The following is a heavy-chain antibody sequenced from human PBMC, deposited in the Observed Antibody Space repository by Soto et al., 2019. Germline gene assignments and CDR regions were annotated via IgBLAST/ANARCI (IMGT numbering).Heavy chain of an antibody. CDR3: AKARTGIYRYYYGMDV. D-gene: IGHD1-1*01. CDR2: MSGSGGSI. Sequence: EEQLLESGGALVQPGGSLRLSCAGSGFTFSSYAMSWVRQAPGKGLEWVAGMSGSGGSIYYADSVKGRFTISRDNSKSTLYLHMNSLRAEDTALYYCAKARTGIYRYYYGMDVWGQGTTVTVSS. CDR1: GFTFSSYA. J-gene: IGHJ6*02. V-gene: IGHV3-23*01.